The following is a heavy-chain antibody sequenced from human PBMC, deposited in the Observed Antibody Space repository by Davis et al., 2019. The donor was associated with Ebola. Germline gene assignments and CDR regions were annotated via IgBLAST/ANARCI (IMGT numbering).Heavy chain of an antibody. D-gene: IGHD3-3*01. V-gene: IGHV4-59*01. J-gene: IGHJ5*02. Sequence: MPGGSLRLSCTVSGASISSAHWSWIRQPPGKGLEWIGYIYNNGRTNYNPALKSRVTISVDTSKNQFSLKLSSVTAADTAVYYCARVGYDFWSGYSSDNWFDPWGQGTLVTVSS. CDR3: ARVGYDFWSGYSSDNWFDP. CDR1: GASISSAH. CDR2: IYNNGRT.